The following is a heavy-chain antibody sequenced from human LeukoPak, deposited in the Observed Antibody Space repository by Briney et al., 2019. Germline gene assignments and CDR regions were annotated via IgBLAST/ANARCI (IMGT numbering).Heavy chain of an antibody. Sequence: GGSLRLSCAASGFTFSSYSMNWVRQAPGKGLEWVSSISSSSSYIYYADSVKGRFTISRDNAKDSLYLQMNSLRAEDTAVYFCAKEDWYRFDYWGQGILVTVSS. V-gene: IGHV3-21*01. CDR2: ISSSSSYI. D-gene: IGHD3/OR15-3a*01. CDR3: AKEDWYRFDY. CDR1: GFTFSSYS. J-gene: IGHJ4*02.